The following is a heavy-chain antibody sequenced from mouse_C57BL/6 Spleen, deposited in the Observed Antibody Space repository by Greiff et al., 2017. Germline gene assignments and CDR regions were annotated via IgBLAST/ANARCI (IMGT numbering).Heavy chain of an antibody. Sequence: VQLQESGAELVRPGASVTLSCKASGYTFTDYEMHWVKQTPVHGLEWIGAIDPETGGTAYNQKFKGKAILTADKSSSTAYMELRSLTSEDSAVYYCTRGSSYFAWFAYWGQGTLVTVSA. J-gene: IGHJ3*01. V-gene: IGHV1-15*01. CDR3: TRGSSYFAWFAY. CDR1: GYTFTDYE. CDR2: IDPETGGT. D-gene: IGHD1-1*01.